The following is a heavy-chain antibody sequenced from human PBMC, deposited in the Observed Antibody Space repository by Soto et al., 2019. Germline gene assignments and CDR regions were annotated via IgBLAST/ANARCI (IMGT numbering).Heavy chain of an antibody. CDR1: GFTFNTYW. CDR3: ASSLLTPFDY. CDR2: INSDGSST. D-gene: IGHD7-27*01. J-gene: IGHJ4*02. Sequence: GGSLRLSCPASGFTFNTYWMHWVRQAPGKGLVWVSRINSDGSSTFYADSVKGRFTISRDNAKNTLYLQMNSLRAEDTAVYYCASSLLTPFDYWGQGTLVTVSS. V-gene: IGHV3-74*01.